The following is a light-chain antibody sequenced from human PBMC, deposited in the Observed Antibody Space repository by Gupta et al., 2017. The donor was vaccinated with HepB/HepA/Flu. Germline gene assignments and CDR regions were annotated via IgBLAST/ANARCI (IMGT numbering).Light chain of an antibody. CDR2: GAS. CDR3: QQYNNWPPVYT. V-gene: IGKV3-15*01. Sequence: VLTQSPATLSVSPGERATLSCRSSQSVSSNLAWYQQKPGQAPRLLIYGASTRATGIPARFSGSGSGTEFNLTISSLQSEDYEVYYCQQYNNWPPVYTFGQGTKLEIK. CDR1: QSVSSN. J-gene: IGKJ2*01.